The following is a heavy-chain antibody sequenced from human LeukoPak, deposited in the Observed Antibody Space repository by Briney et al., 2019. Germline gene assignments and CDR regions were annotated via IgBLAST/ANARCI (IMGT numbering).Heavy chain of an antibody. V-gene: IGHV1-18*01. CDR2: ISAYNGNT. Sequence: GASVKVSCKASGYTFTSYGISWVRQAPGQGLEWMGWISAYNGNTNYAQKLQGRVTMTTDTSTSTAYMELRSLRSDDTAVYYCARALYYYDSSGYYSFDYWGQGTLVTVSS. D-gene: IGHD3-22*01. J-gene: IGHJ4*02. CDR3: ARALYYYDSSGYYSFDY. CDR1: GYTFTSYG.